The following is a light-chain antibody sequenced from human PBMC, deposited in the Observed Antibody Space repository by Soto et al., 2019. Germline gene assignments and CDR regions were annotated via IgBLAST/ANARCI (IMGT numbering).Light chain of an antibody. CDR2: AAS. J-gene: IGKJ1*01. CDR3: QQSYSTPRT. CDR1: QSISNY. Sequence: DIQMPQSPSSLSASVGDRVTITCRASQSISNYLNWYQQKPGKAPKLLIFAASRLQSGVPSRFSGGGSGTDFTLTISSLQPEDFATYYCQQSYSTPRTFGHGTKVEIK. V-gene: IGKV1-39*01.